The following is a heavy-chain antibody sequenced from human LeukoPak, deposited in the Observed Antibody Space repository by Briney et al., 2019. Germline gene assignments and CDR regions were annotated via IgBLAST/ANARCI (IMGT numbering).Heavy chain of an antibody. V-gene: IGHV4-61*02. CDR2: IYTSGST. Sequence: NTSETLSLTCTVSGGSISSGSYYWSWIRQPAGKGLEWIGRIYTSGSTNYNPSLKSRVTISVDTSKNQFSLKLSSVTAADTAVYYCARFEGAARTFDYWGQGTLVTVSS. D-gene: IGHD6-6*01. CDR1: GGSISSGSYY. CDR3: ARFEGAARTFDY. J-gene: IGHJ4*02.